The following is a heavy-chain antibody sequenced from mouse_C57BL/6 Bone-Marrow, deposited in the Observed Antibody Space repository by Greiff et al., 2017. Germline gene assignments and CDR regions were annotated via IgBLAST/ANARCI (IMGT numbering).Heavy chain of an antibody. D-gene: IGHD2-3*01. CDR1: GYTFTSYG. CDR2: IYPRSGNT. V-gene: IGHV1-81*01. J-gene: IGHJ3*01. CDR3: ARGGGWLLLFAY. Sequence: VQLQQSGAELARPGASVKLSCKASGYTFTSYGISWVKQRTGQGLEWIGEIYPRSGNTYYNEKFKGKATLTADKSSSTAYMELRSLTSEDSAVYFCARGGGWLLLFAYWGKGTLVTVSA.